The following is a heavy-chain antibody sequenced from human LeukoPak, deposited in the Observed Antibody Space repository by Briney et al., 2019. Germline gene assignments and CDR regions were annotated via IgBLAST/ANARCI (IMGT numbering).Heavy chain of an antibody. V-gene: IGHV1-2*02. CDR3: ARETPRRGRGYCSGGSCSLMHY. Sequence: GASVKVSCKASRYTFTGYYMHWVRQAPGQGLEWMGWINPDSGGTNYAQKFQGRVTMTRDTSISTAYMELSRLRSDDTAVYYCARETPRRGRGYCSGGSCSLMHYWGQGTLVTVSS. CDR2: INPDSGGT. J-gene: IGHJ4*02. CDR1: RYTFTGYY. D-gene: IGHD2-15*01.